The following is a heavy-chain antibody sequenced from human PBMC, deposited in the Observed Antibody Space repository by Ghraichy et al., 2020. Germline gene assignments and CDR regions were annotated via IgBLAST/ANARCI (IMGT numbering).Heavy chain of an antibody. V-gene: IGHV3-23*01. J-gene: IGHJ4*02. Sequence: GESLNISCAASGFTFSSYAMSWVRQAPGKGLEWVSAISGSGGSTYYADSVKGRFTISRDNSKNTLYLQMNSLRAEDTAVYYCAKESAAPFFDYWGQGTLVTVSS. CDR1: GFTFSSYA. D-gene: IGHD6-13*01. CDR3: AKESAAPFFDY. CDR2: ISGSGGST.